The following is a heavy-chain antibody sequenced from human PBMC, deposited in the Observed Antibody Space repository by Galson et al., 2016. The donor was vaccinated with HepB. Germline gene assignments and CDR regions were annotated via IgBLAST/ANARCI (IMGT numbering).Heavy chain of an antibody. D-gene: IGHD2-15*01. V-gene: IGHV1-2*06. CDR3: AREVVAAHKWFGP. Sequence: SVKVSCKASGYTFPGYNIHWVRQAPGQGLEWMGLMNPNTGGTDYAQKFQDRVTMTRDTSINTAFLEVKRLTPNDTAVYYCAREVVAAHKWFGPWGQGTLVAVLS. CDR2: MNPNTGGT. J-gene: IGHJ5*02. CDR1: GYTFPGYN.